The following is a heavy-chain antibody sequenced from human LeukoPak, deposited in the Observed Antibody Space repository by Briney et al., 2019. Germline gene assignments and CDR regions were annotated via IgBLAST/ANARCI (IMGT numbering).Heavy chain of an antibody. CDR3: ARERQLTYFDY. CDR2: IYYSGST. V-gene: IGHV4-59*01. Sequence: SETLSLTCTVSGGFISSYYWSWIRQPPGKGLEWIGYIYYSGSTNYNPSLKSRVTISVDTSKNQFSLKLSSVTAADTAVYYCARERQLTYFDYWGQGTLVTVSS. CDR1: GGFISSYY. D-gene: IGHD6-6*01. J-gene: IGHJ4*02.